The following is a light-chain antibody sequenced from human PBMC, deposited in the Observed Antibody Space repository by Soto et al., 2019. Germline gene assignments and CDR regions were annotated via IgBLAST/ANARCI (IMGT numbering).Light chain of an antibody. CDR3: QQYHEYW. J-gene: IGKJ1*01. CDR2: DAS. V-gene: IGKV1D-13*01. Sequence: IQLTQSASSLSASVGDRVTITCRASQSIRSYLNWYQQKPGKAPKLLIYDASSLESGVPSRFSGSGSGTEFPLTISSLQPDDFATCYCQQYHEYWFGQRTKV. CDR1: QSIRSY.